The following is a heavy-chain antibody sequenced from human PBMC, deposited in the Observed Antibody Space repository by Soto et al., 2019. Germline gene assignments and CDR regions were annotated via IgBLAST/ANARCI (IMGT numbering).Heavy chain of an antibody. V-gene: IGHV4-39*01. CDR2: IFYLGSS. CDR1: VDAIISSDFY. D-gene: IGHD3-3*02. Sequence: SEPLSLTCTVSVDAIISSDFYWGWFLLPAGKGLEWIGSIFYLGSSYYNPSLKSRVTMSVDTSKNQFSLRLRSVTAADTALYFCARHSLALRKNNWFDPWGQGIMVTVS. J-gene: IGHJ5*02. CDR3: ARHSLALRKNNWFDP.